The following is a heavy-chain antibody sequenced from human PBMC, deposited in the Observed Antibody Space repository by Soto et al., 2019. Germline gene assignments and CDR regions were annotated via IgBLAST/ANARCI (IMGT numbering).Heavy chain of an antibody. J-gene: IGHJ4*02. D-gene: IGHD5-12*01. Sequence: TSETLSLTCTVSGGSISSYYWSWIRQPPGKGLEWIGYIYYSGSTNYNPSLKSRVTISVDTSKNQFSLKLSSVTAADTAVYYCARDGQNQATPKGLPDYWGQGTLVTVSS. CDR3: ARDGQNQATPKGLPDY. CDR2: IYYSGST. CDR1: GGSISSYY. V-gene: IGHV4-59*01.